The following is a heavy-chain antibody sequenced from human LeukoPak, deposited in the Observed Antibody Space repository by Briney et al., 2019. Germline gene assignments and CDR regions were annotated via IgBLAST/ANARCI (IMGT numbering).Heavy chain of an antibody. V-gene: IGHV3-48*04. CDR1: GFTFSNYS. J-gene: IGHJ4*02. D-gene: IGHD6-19*01. Sequence: GGSLRLSCAASGFTFSNYSMNWVRQAPGKGLEWVSYISSSSSSIYYADSVKGRFTISRDNAKNSLYLQMNSLRAEDTAVYFCAREDSVAGSYYFDYWGQGTLVTVSS. CDR2: ISSSSSSI. CDR3: AREDSVAGSYYFDY.